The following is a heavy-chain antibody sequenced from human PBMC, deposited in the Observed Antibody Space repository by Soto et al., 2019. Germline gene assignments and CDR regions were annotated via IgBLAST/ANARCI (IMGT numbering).Heavy chain of an antibody. Sequence: EEQVSESGGGLVQSGGSLRLSCAASGFNFNTFAMSWIRQAPGKGLEWVSHISSSGDSRDYADSVRGRFTISRDNSKNVLFLQMNSLRADDTATYYCEKAPPSPWTANWVDPWGKGTLVTVSS. V-gene: IGHV3-23*01. CDR3: EKAPPSPWTANWVDP. CDR1: GFNFNTFA. J-gene: IGHJ5*02. D-gene: IGHD5-12*01. CDR2: ISSSGDSR.